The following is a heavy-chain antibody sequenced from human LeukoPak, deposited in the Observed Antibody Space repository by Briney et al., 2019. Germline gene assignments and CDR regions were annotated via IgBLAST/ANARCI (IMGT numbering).Heavy chain of an antibody. CDR2: INQDGTEK. CDR3: AKDGTSYYYIYY. D-gene: IGHD2/OR15-2a*01. CDR1: GFTFTTYW. J-gene: IGHJ4*02. V-gene: IGHV3-7*01. Sequence: GESLRLSCAASGFTFTTYWMSWVRQAPGKGLEWVANINQDGTEKYYVDSVKGRFTISRDNAKNSLYLQMNSLRAEDTAVYYCAKDGTSYYYIYYWGQGTLVTVSS.